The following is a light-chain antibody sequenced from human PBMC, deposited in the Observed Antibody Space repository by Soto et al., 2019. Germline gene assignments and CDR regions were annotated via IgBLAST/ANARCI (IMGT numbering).Light chain of an antibody. V-gene: IGLV1-40*01. CDR3: QSYDSSLSAYV. J-gene: IGLJ1*01. CDR1: SSNIGAGYD. Sequence: QSALAQPPSVSGPPGQKVTISCTGSSSNIGAGYDLHWYQQLPGTAPKLLLYGNSNRPSGVPDRFSGSKSGTSASLAITGLQAEDEADYYCQSYDSSLSAYVFGTGTKVTV. CDR2: GNS.